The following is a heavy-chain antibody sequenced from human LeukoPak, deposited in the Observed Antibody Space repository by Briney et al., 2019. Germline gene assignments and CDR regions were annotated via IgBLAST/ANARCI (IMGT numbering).Heavy chain of an antibody. CDR3: ASLGPDSGYDPFDY. Sequence: GESLKISCKGSGYSFNNYWIAWVRQMPGKGLEWMGIIYPGDSDTRYSPSFQGQVTISADKSISTAYLQWSSLKASDTAMYYCASLGPDSGYDPFDYWGQGTLVTVSS. CDR2: IYPGDSDT. CDR1: GYSFNNYW. V-gene: IGHV5-51*01. J-gene: IGHJ4*02. D-gene: IGHD5-12*01.